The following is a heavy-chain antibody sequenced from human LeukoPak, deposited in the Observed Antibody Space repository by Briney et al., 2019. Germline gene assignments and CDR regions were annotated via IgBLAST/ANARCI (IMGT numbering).Heavy chain of an antibody. CDR3: ARDLGGSYHTRPLYYYYYGMDV. Sequence: SETLSLTCTVSGGSISSYYWSWIRQPPGKGLEWIGYIYYSGSTNYNPSLKSRVTISVDTSKNQFSLKLSSVTAADTAVYYCARDLGGSYHTRPLYYYYYGMDVWGQGTTVTVYS. CDR2: IYYSGST. V-gene: IGHV4-59*01. CDR1: GGSISSYY. J-gene: IGHJ6*02. D-gene: IGHD1-26*01.